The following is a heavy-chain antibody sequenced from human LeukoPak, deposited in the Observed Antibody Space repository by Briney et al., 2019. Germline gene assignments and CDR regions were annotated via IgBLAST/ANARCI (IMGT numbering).Heavy chain of an antibody. CDR2: INPNSGGT. V-gene: IGHV1-2*02. CDR1: GYTFTNYY. J-gene: IGHJ4*02. CDR3: ASGESDIVVVPAASHFDY. D-gene: IGHD2-2*01. Sequence: GASVKVSCKASGYTFTNYYIHWVRQAPGQGLEWMGWINPNSGGTNYAQKFQGRVTMTRDTSISTAYMELSRLRSDDTAVYYCASGESDIVVVPAASHFDYWGQGTLVTVSS.